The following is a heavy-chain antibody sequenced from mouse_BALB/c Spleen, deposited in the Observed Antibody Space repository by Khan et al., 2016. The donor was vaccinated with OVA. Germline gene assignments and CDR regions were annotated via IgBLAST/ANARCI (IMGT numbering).Heavy chain of an antibody. Sequence: QIQLVQSGPELKKPGETVKISCKASGYTFTNYGMNWVKQAPGKGLKWMGWINTYTGEPTYADDFKGRFAFSLETSASTAYLQINDLKDADTATYFCASGGYWYFDVWCAGTTVTVSS. J-gene: IGHJ1*01. CDR2: INTYTGEP. CDR1: GYTFTNYG. V-gene: IGHV9-3-1*01. D-gene: IGHD1-1*02. CDR3: ASGGYWYFDV.